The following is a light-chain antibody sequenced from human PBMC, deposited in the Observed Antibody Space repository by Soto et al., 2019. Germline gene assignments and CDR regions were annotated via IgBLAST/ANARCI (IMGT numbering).Light chain of an antibody. CDR2: EGS. Sequence: QSVLTQPASVSGSPGQSITISSTGTNSDIGSSNLVSWYQQHPGRAPKLMIYEGSKRTSGVSNRFSGSKSGNTAALTISGLQAEDEADYYCCSYAGNSTWVFGGGTQLTVL. V-gene: IGLV2-23*01. CDR1: NSDIGSSNL. CDR3: CSYAGNSTWV. J-gene: IGLJ3*02.